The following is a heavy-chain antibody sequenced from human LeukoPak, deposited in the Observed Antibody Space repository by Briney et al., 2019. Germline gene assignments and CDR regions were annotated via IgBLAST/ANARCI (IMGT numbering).Heavy chain of an antibody. CDR1: GYTFTSYY. J-gene: IGHJ4*02. Sequence: ASVKVSRKASGYTFTSYYMHWVRQAPGQGLEWMGIINPSGGSTSYAQKFQGRVTMTRDTSTSTVYMELSSLRSEDTAVYYCARPRFYYYDSSGYYPYWGQGTLVTVSS. CDR3: ARPRFYYYDSSGYYPY. CDR2: INPSGGST. D-gene: IGHD3-22*01. V-gene: IGHV1-46*01.